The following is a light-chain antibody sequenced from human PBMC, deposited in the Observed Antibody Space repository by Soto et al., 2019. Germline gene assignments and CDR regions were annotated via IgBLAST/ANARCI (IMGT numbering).Light chain of an antibody. J-gene: IGLJ2*01. V-gene: IGLV2-23*01. Sequence: QSALTQPASVSGSPGQSITISCTGTSSDVGNYNLVYWYQQHPGKAPKLFIYEGGKRPSGVANRFSGSKSGTSASLTISGLQAEDAAYYYWCSFARRSTLVFGGGTKVTVL. CDR2: EGG. CDR1: SSDVGNYNL. CDR3: CSFARRSTLV.